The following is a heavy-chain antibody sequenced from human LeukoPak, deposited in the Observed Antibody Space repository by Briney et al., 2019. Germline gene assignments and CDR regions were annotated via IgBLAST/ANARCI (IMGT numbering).Heavy chain of an antibody. CDR2: ITSSSNYI. CDR3: ARDVAFMPDY. Sequence: GGSLRLSCAASGFIFSTYSMNWVRQAPGKGLEWVSCITSSSNYIYYADSVKGRFTISRDNAQNSLYLQMNSLRAEDTAVYHCARDVAFMPDYWGLGTLVTVSS. V-gene: IGHV3-21*01. D-gene: IGHD2-2*01. J-gene: IGHJ4*02. CDR1: GFIFSTYS.